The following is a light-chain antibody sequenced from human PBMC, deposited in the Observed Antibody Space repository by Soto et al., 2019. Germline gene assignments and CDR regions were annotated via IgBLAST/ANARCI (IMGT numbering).Light chain of an antibody. Sequence: EIVLTQSPGTLSLSPWETAALSCRASQSVSGDYVAWYQQKPGQAPSLVIYGVSNRATGIPDRFSGRGSGTDFALTIRRLEPEDFAVYYCQQYGSSITFGQGTRLEI. J-gene: IGKJ5*01. CDR1: QSVSGDY. CDR3: QQYGSSIT. V-gene: IGKV3-20*01. CDR2: GVS.